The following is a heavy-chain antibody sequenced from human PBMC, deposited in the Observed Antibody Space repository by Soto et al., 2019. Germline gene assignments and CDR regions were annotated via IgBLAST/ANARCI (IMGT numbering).Heavy chain of an antibody. CDR3: ATQSYSSSSDHYYYGMDV. CDR2: IIPIFGTA. D-gene: IGHD6-6*01. V-gene: IGHV1-69*13. CDR1: GGTFSSYA. J-gene: IGHJ6*02. Sequence: SVKVSCKASGGTFSSYAISWVRQAPGQGLEWMGGIIPIFGTANYAQKFQGRVTITADESTSTAYMELSSLRSEDTAVYYCATQSYSSSSDHYYYGMDVWGQGTTVTVS.